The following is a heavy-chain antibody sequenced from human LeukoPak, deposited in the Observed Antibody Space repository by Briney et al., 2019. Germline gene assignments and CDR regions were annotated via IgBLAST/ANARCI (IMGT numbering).Heavy chain of an antibody. CDR2: INPNSGGT. V-gene: IGHV1-2*06. CDR3: ARDTSSGWYGVDY. Sequence: ASVKVSCKXSGYTFTGYYIHWVRQAPRQGLEWMGRINPNSGGTNYAQKFQGRVTMTRDTSISTALMELSRLTSDDTAVYYCARDTSSGWYGVDYWGQGTLVTVSS. J-gene: IGHJ4*02. CDR1: GYTFTGYY. D-gene: IGHD6-19*01.